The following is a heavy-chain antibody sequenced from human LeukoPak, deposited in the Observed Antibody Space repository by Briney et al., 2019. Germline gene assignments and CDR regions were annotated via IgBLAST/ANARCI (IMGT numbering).Heavy chain of an antibody. CDR3: ARVYGSGSLRVDY. J-gene: IGHJ4*02. Sequence: PSDTLSLTCTVSGGSVSSSIYFWGWIRQPPGKGLEWIGSIYYSGGTYCNPSLRSRVTISVDTSKNQFSLKLSSVTAADTAVYFCARVYGSGSLRVDYWGQGTLVTVSS. CDR2: IYYSGGT. V-gene: IGHV4-39*01. CDR1: GGSVSSSIYF. D-gene: IGHD3-10*01.